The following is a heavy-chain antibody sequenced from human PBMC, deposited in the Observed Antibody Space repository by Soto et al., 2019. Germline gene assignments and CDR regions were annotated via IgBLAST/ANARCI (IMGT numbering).Heavy chain of an antibody. D-gene: IGHD3-22*01. CDR3: SRGTYYPQSSGLHADY. V-gene: IGHV3-30*03. Sequence: GGSLRLSCATSGFTFNDYAMYWVRPAPGQGLEWVAMISSDGHHQFYVDNLRGRFTVSRDNSKNTLFLQMNSLRPEDTAVYYCSRGTYYPQSSGLHADYWGPGTVVTVSS. CDR1: GFTFNDYA. CDR2: ISSDGHHQ. J-gene: IGHJ4*02.